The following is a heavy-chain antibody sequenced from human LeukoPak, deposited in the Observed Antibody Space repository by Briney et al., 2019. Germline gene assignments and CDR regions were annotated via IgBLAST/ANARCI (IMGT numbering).Heavy chain of an antibody. D-gene: IGHD3-16*02. Sequence: SESLSLTCTVSGGSISRYYWSWLRQPPGKGLEWIGFIHYSESTIYNPSLMSRVTISVDTSKNQFSLKLSSVTAADTAVYYCARGGYYDYVWGSYRQSYFDYWGQGTLVTVSS. J-gene: IGHJ4*02. CDR3: ARGGYYDYVWGSYRQSYFDY. V-gene: IGHV4-59*01. CDR1: GGSISRYY. CDR2: IHYSEST.